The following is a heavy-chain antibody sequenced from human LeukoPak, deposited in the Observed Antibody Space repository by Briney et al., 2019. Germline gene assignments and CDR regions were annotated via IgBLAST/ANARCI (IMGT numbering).Heavy chain of an antibody. D-gene: IGHD1-26*01. CDR1: GFTFDDYG. Sequence: GGSLRLSCAASGFTFDDYGMSWVRQAPGKGLEWVSGINWNGGSTGYADSVKGRFTISRDNAKNSLYLQMNSLRAEDTALYHCARGVGATRGEPGDYWGQGTLVTVSS. CDR2: INWNGGST. V-gene: IGHV3-20*01. CDR3: ARGVGATRGEPGDY. J-gene: IGHJ4*02.